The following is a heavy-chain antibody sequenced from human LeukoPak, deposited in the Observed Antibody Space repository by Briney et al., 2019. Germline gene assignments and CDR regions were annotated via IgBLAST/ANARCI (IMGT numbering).Heavy chain of an antibody. V-gene: IGHV3-15*01. D-gene: IGHD4-11*01. CDR3: TTERDYYFDI. J-gene: IGHJ2*01. CDR1: GFTFSTVW. Sequence: GGSLRLSCAASGFTFSTVWMSWVRQAPGKGLEWVSRIYSKTDGETTDYAAPVKGRFTISRDDSKNTLYLQMNSLKTEDTALYYCTTERDYYFDIWGRGTLVTVSS. CDR2: IYSKTDGETT.